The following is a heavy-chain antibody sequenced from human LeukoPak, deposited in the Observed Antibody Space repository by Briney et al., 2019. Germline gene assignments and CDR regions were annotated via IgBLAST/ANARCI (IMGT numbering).Heavy chain of an antibody. CDR2: ISYDGSNK. D-gene: IGHD1-26*01. J-gene: IGHJ4*02. CDR1: GFTFSSYG. CDR3: AKTVGATIRLDY. V-gene: IGHV3-30*18. Sequence: GGSLRLSCAASGFTFSSYGMHWVRQAPGKGLERVAVISYDGSNKYYAHSVKGLFIISIDNSKSTLYLQMNSLRAEDTAVYFCAKTVGATIRLDYWGQGTLVTVSS.